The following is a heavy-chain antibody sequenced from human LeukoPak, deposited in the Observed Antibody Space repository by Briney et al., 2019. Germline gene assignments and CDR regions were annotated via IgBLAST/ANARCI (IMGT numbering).Heavy chain of an antibody. CDR2: ISAYNGNT. Sequence: ASVKVSCKASGYTFTSYGISWVRQAPGQGLEWMGWISAYNGNTNYAQKLQGRVTMTTDTSTSTAYMELRSPRSDDTAVYYCAREITGTTYYYYYYGMDVWGQGTTVTVSS. J-gene: IGHJ6*02. CDR3: AREITGTTYYYYYYGMDV. D-gene: IGHD1-7*01. CDR1: GYTFTSYG. V-gene: IGHV1-18*01.